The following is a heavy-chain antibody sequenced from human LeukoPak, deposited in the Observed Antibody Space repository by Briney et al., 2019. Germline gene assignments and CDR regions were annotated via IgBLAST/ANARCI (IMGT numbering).Heavy chain of an antibody. J-gene: IGHJ5*02. CDR1: GFMFSTYA. CDR3: AKDAVRGSGRINWFDL. V-gene: IGHV3-23*01. D-gene: IGHD3-10*01. CDR2: ISGTGGST. Sequence: GGSLRLSCAGSGFMFSTYAMSWVRQAPGQGLEWISGISGTGGSTYYADSVKGRFTISRDNSKNMMFLEMSSLTAEDTAAYYCAKDAVRGSGRINWFDLWGQGTPVTVSS.